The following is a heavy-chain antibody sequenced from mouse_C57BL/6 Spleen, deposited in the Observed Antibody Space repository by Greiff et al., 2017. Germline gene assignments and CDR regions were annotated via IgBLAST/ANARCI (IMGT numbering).Heavy chain of an antibody. J-gene: IGHJ2*01. D-gene: IGHD2-3*01. Sequence: QVQLQQPGAELVRPGTSVKLSCKASGYTFTSYWMHWVKQRPGQGLEWIGVIDPSDSYTNYNQKFKGKATLTVDTSSSTAYMQLSSLTSEDSAVYYCATGVYDGYPHFDYWGQGTTLTVSS. CDR2: IDPSDSYT. V-gene: IGHV1-59*01. CDR1: GYTFTSYW. CDR3: ATGVYDGYPHFDY.